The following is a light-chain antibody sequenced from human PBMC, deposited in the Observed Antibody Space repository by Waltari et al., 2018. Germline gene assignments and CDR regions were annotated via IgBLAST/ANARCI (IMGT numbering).Light chain of an antibody. CDR1: QSVGGY. Sequence: EIVLTQSPANVSLSPGERATLSCRASQSVGGYLAWFQQKPGQAPRLLISDASNRATGIPARFSGSGSGTDFTLTISSLEPEDFAVYYCQQRRSWPRITFGQGTRLEIK. CDR3: QQRRSWPRIT. J-gene: IGKJ5*01. CDR2: DAS. V-gene: IGKV3-11*01.